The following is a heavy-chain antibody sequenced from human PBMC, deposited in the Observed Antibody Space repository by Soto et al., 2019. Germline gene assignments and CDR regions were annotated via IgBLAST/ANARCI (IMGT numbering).Heavy chain of an antibody. V-gene: IGHV1-3*05. D-gene: IGHD5-12*01. CDR3: ARVSGYYLPDD. CDR2: INAGNGNT. Sequence: QVQLVQSGAEEKKPGASVKVSCKASGYTFTNYAMHWVRQAPGQRLEWMGWINAGNGNTKYSQKFQGRVTITRDTSASTAYMELSSLRSEDPAVYYCARVSGYYLPDDWGQGTLGTVSS. CDR1: GYTFTNYA. J-gene: IGHJ4*02.